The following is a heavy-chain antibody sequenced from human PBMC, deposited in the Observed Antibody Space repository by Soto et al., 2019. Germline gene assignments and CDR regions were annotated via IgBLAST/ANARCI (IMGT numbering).Heavy chain of an antibody. Sequence: QVQLQESGPGLVKPSETLSLTCTVSGGSISSYYWSCIRQPPGKGLEWIGYIYYSGSTNYNPSLKSRVTISVDTSKNQFSLKLSSVTAADTAVYYCARETGSDAFDIWGQGTMVTVSS. J-gene: IGHJ3*02. V-gene: IGHV4-59*01. CDR3: ARETGSDAFDI. D-gene: IGHD1-1*01. CDR1: GGSISSYY. CDR2: IYYSGST.